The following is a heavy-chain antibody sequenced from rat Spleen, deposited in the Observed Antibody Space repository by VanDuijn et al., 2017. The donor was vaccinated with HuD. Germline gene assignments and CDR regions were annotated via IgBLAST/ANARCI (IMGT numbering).Heavy chain of an antibody. J-gene: IGHJ3*01. D-gene: IGHD1-12*02. CDR3: ARSEGTHYYLPFAD. V-gene: IGHV3-3*01. Sequence: EVQLQESGPGLVKPSQSLSLTCSVPGHSISSSYRWNWIRKFPGNNLERMGYINSAGSTVYNPSLQGRVSISRDTSKNRFFLQVNSVTTEDSATYYCARSEGTHYYLPFADWGQGSLVTVSS. CDR1: GHSISSSYR. CDR2: INSAGST.